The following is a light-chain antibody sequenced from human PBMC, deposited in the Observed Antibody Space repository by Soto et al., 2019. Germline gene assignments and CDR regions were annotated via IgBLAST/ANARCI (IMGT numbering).Light chain of an antibody. CDR1: KNVSYF. CDR3: HQRSSWPLT. V-gene: IGKV3-11*01. J-gene: IGKJ4*01. CDR2: DTS. Sequence: EILLTQSPATLSLSPGERATLSCRASKNVSYFLSWYQQKPGQAPRLLIYDTSKRATGFPARFSGSGTGTDFTLTISSLEPEDFAVYYCHQRSSWPLTLGGGTKVDIK.